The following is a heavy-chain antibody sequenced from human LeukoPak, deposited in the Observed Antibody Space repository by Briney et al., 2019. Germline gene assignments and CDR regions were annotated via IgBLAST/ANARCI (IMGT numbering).Heavy chain of an antibody. CDR1: GFTFSSYA. V-gene: IGHV3-30-3*01. D-gene: IGHD2-2*01. CDR3: AHIGGEDIVVVPAAPFDY. Sequence: PGGSLRLSCAASGFTFSSYAMHWVRQAPGKGLEWVAVISYDGSNKYYADSVKGRFTISRDNSKNTLYLQMNSLRAEDTAVYYCAHIGGEDIVVVPAAPFDYWGQGTLVTVSS. CDR2: ISYDGSNK. J-gene: IGHJ4*02.